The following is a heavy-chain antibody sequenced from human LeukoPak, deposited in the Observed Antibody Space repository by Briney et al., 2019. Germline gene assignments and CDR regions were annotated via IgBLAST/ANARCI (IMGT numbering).Heavy chain of an antibody. V-gene: IGHV4-31*03. CDR2: IYYSGST. Sequence: SETLSLTCTVSGVSISSGGYYWSWIRQHPGKGLEWIGYIYYSGSTYYNPSLKSRVTISVDTSKNQFSLKLSSVTAADTAVYYCARDRPYYDSSGYGMDVWGQGTTVTVSS. CDR1: GVSISSGGYY. CDR3: ARDRPYYDSSGYGMDV. J-gene: IGHJ6*02. D-gene: IGHD3-22*01.